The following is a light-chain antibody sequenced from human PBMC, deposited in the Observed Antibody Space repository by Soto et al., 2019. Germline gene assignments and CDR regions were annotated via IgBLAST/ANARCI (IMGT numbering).Light chain of an antibody. CDR2: SGS. J-gene: IGKJ4*01. V-gene: IGKV3-20*01. Sequence: EIVLTQSPGTLSLSPGERVTLSCRASQSVTNSYLAWYQQKPGQAPRLLIYSGSSRAAGIPDRFSGSGSATDFTLTISSLEPEDFAVYYCQHYGSSPLTFGGGTKVDIK. CDR3: QHYGSSPLT. CDR1: QSVTNSY.